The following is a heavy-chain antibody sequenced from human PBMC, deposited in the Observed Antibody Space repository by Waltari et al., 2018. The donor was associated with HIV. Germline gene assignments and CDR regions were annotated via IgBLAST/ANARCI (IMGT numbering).Heavy chain of an antibody. J-gene: IGHJ6*02. CDR2: FDPDEGET. D-gene: IGHD4-17*01. Sequence: QVQLVQSGAEVKKTGASVKVSCKVSGYTLTELSMHWVRQAHGKGREGMGGFDPDEGETIYAQKFQGRVTMTEDTSTDTAYMELSSLRSEDTAVYYCATGEDDYGGNSDYYYGMDVWGQGTTVTVSS. CDR1: GYTLTELS. V-gene: IGHV1-24*01. CDR3: ATGEDDYGGNSDYYYGMDV.